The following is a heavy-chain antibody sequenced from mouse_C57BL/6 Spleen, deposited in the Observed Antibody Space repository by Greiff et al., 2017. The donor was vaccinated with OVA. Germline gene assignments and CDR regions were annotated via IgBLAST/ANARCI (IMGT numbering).Heavy chain of an antibody. V-gene: IGHV1-80*01. CDR1: GYALSSYW. Sequence: VQLQQSGAELVKPGASVKISCKASGYALSSYWMNWVKKRPGKGLEWIGKIYAGDGDTNYNGKFKAKSTLTSDKSSSTAYIQLSSLTSEDSAVYFCARPPHYYGSSYGAMDYWGQGTSVTVSS. D-gene: IGHD1-1*01. J-gene: IGHJ4*01. CDR2: IYAGDGDT. CDR3: ARPPHYYGSSYGAMDY.